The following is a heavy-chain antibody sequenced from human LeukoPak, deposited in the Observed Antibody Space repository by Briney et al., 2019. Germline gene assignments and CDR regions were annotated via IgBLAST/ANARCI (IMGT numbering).Heavy chain of an antibody. D-gene: IGHD6-19*01. Sequence: SETLSLTCADYGSFSDHSWSWVRQPPGKGLEWIGEIDEKRRTSYSPSLTSRVTMSVDTSKNQFSLKLSSVTAADTAVYYCARHVSGSSGWHVDYWGQGTLVTVSS. CDR3: ARHVSGSSGWHVDY. V-gene: IGHV4-34*01. CDR1: GSFSDHS. CDR2: IDEKRRT. J-gene: IGHJ4*02.